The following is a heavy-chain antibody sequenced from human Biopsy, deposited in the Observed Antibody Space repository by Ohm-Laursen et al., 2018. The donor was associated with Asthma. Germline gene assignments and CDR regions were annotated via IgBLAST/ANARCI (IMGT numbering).Heavy chain of an antibody. CDR1: GGSFSSNY. Sequence: QTLSLTCAVYGGSFSSNYWSWIRQPPGKALEWLALIDWDDDKYYSASLKTRLTISKDSSKNQVVLTMTNVDPVDTATYFCARIPEVGTNSFDIWGQGTMVTVSS. J-gene: IGHJ3*02. CDR2: IDWDDDK. D-gene: IGHD1-14*01. V-gene: IGHV2-70*01. CDR3: ARIPEVGTNSFDI.